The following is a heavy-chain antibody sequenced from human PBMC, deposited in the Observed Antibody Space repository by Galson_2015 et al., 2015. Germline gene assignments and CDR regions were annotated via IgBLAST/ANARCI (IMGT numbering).Heavy chain of an antibody. V-gene: IGHV1-46*01. Sequence: SVKVSCKASGYTFTSYYMHWVRQAPGQGLEWMGIINPSGGSTSYAQKFQGRVTMTGDTSTSTVYMELSSLRSEDTAVYYCARARPNGYCSSTSCYKPMNYFDYWGQGTLVTVSS. D-gene: IGHD2-2*02. CDR3: ARARPNGYCSSTSCYKPMNYFDY. CDR1: GYTFTSYY. J-gene: IGHJ4*02. CDR2: INPSGGST.